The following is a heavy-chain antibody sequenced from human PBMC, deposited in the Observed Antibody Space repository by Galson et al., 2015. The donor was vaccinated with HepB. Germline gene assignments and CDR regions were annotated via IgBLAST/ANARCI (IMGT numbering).Heavy chain of an antibody. Sequence: SLRLSCAASGFTFSSYGMNWVRQAPGKGLEWVSSISGSSSYIYYADSVKGRFTISRDNAKNSLYLQMNSLRAEDTAAYYCARVGSGYNYSYWFDPWGQGTLVSVSS. J-gene: IGHJ5*02. V-gene: IGHV3-21*01. D-gene: IGHD5-24*01. CDR2: ISGSSSYI. CDR1: GFTFSSYG. CDR3: ARVGSGYNYSYWFDP.